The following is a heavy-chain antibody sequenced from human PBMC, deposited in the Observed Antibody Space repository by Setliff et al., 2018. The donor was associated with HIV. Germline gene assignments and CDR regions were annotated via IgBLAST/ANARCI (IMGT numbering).Heavy chain of an antibody. CDR1: GDSISSYS. CDR2: IFSSGST. Sequence: LSLTCTVSGDSISSYSWNWIRQSPGGGLEWIGFIFSSGSTKYNPSLQRRVTMSIDTSKNQFSLRLTSVTAADTAVYYCARRIDDSGSFPDKNWFDTWGQGSLVTVSS. CDR3: ARRIDDSGSFPDKNWFDT. V-gene: IGHV4-4*09. D-gene: IGHD3-10*01. J-gene: IGHJ5*02.